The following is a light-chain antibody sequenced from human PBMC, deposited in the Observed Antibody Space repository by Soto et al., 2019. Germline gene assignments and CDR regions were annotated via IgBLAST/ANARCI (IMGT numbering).Light chain of an antibody. Sequence: LTKSPVPLSLSPGARATLSCRASQSVTSSYLAWYQQKPGQAPRLLIYAASSRATGIPDRFSGSGSGTDFTLTISRLEPEDFAVYYCQQYGYSATFGGGTKVDI. CDR2: AAS. V-gene: IGKV3-20*01. CDR3: QQYGYSAT. CDR1: QSVTSSY. J-gene: IGKJ4*01.